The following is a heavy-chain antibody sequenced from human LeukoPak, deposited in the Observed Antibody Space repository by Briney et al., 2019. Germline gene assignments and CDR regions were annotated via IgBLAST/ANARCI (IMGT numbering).Heavy chain of an antibody. J-gene: IGHJ4*02. D-gene: IGHD1-26*01. V-gene: IGHV3-23*01. CDR3: ARVAGTYYPFNY. CDR1: GFTFRSYA. Sequence: GGSLRLSCAASGFTFRSYAMSWVRQAPGKGLEWVSTISGSGDTTYYADSVKGRFTIPRDNSKNTLYLQMNSLRAEDTAVYYCARVAGTYYPFNYWGQGTLVTVSS. CDR2: ISGSGDTT.